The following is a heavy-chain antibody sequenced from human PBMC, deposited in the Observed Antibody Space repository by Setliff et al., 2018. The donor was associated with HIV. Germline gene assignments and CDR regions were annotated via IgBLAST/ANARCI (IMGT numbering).Heavy chain of an antibody. J-gene: IGHJ4*02. Sequence: SETLSLTCTVSGDSISSGSYFWIWIRQPAGKGLEWIGHISTTGSTNYNPSLKSRVIMSVDTSRNQFSLKLSSVTAADTAVYYCARSQPDTIFGVVIFDYWGQGKMVTVSS. CDR2: ISTTGST. V-gene: IGHV4-61*09. D-gene: IGHD3-3*01. CDR3: ARSQPDTIFGVVIFDY. CDR1: GDSISSGSYF.